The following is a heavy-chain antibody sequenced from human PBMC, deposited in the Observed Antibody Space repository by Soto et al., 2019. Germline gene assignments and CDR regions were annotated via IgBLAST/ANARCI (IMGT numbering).Heavy chain of an antibody. CDR1: GGSFSGYY. J-gene: IGHJ4*02. CDR3: ARGLPGIAAAGMVYFDY. CDR2: INHSGST. D-gene: IGHD6-13*01. V-gene: IGHV4-34*01. Sequence: SETLSLTCAVYGGSFSGYYWSWIRQPPGKGLEWIGEINHSGSTNYNPSLKSRVTISVDTPKSQFSLKLSSVTAADTAVYYCARGLPGIAAAGMVYFDYWGQGTLVTVSS.